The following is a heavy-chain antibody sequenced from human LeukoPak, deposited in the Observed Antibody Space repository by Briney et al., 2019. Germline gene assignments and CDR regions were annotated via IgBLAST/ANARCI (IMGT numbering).Heavy chain of an antibody. D-gene: IGHD3-9*01. Sequence: PSETLSLTCAVYGGSFSGYYWSWIRQPPGKGLEWIGEINHSGSTNYNPSLRSRVTISVDTSKNQFSLKLSSVTAADTAVYYCARDRGLRYFDWSLGYWGQGTLVTVSS. V-gene: IGHV4-34*01. CDR3: ARDRGLRYFDWSLGY. J-gene: IGHJ4*02. CDR2: INHSGST. CDR1: GGSFSGYY.